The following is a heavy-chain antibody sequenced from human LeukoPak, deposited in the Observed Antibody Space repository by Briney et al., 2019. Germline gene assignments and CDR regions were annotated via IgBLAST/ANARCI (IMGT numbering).Heavy chain of an antibody. D-gene: IGHD2-8*02. J-gene: IGHJ4*02. CDR2: IYSGGRT. Sequence: GGSLRLSCAASGFTVSSNYLNWVRQAPGKGLEWISVIYSGGRTYYADSVKGRFTISRDNSKNTLYLQMNSLRAEDTAVYYCARDREPGTSASRFDYWGQGTLVTVSS. V-gene: IGHV3-53*01. CDR1: GFTVSSNY. CDR3: ARDREPGTSASRFDY.